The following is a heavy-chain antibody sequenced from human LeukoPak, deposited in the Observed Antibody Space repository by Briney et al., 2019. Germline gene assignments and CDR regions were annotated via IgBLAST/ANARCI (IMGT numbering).Heavy chain of an antibody. V-gene: IGHV3-48*03. J-gene: IGHJ3*02. CDR2: ISSSGSTT. CDR3: ARSSPPRWNDDLDI. D-gene: IGHD1-1*01. Sequence: GGSLRLSCAASGFTFSSYEMNWVRQAPGKGLEWVSYISSSGSTTYYADSVKGRFTISRDNAKNSLYLQMNSLRAEDTAVYYCARSSPPRWNDDLDIWGQGTMVTVSS. CDR1: GFTFSSYE.